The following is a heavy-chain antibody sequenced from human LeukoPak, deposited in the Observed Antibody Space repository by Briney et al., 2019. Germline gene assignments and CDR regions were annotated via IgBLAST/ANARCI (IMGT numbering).Heavy chain of an antibody. CDR2: IIPIFGTA. CDR3: ARVGVDTAMVLDY. J-gene: IGHJ4*02. V-gene: IGHV1-69*01. Sequence: ASVKVSCKASGGTFSSYAISWVRPAPGQGLEWMGGIIPIFGTANYAQKFQGRVTITADESTSTAYMELSSLRSEDTAVYYCARVGVDTAMVLDYWGQGTLVTVSS. CDR1: GGTFSSYA. D-gene: IGHD5-18*01.